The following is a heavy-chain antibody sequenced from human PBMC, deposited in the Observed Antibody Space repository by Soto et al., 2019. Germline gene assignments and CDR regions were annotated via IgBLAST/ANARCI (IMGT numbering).Heavy chain of an antibody. CDR1: GYNFTSYA. Sequence: QVQLVQSGAEVKKPGASVKVSCKASGYNFTSYAMHWVRQAPGQRLEWMGWINAGNGNTKYSQKFQGRVTITRDTSANTAYMELSSLRSEDTAVYYCASFGYNWNDGLYYYGMDVWGQGTTVTVSS. D-gene: IGHD1-1*01. CDR2: INAGNGNT. V-gene: IGHV1-3*01. CDR3: ASFGYNWNDGLYYYGMDV. J-gene: IGHJ6*02.